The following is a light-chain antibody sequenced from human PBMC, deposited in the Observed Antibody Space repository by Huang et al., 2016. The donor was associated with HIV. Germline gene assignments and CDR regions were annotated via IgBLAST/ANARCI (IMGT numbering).Light chain of an antibody. V-gene: IGKV1-NL1*01. CDR2: AAS. CDR3: QQYYNTTLS. CDR1: RGISNS. J-gene: IGKJ4*01. Sequence: DIQMTQSPSSLSASVGDRVTITCRASRGISNSLAWYQQQPGKAPKLLLYAASRLQGGVPSRFSGSGSRTDYTLTISSLQPEDSATYYCQQYYNTTLSFGVGTKVEIK.